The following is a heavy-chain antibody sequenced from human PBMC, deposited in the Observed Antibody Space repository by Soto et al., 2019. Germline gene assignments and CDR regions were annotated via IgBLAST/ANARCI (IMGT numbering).Heavy chain of an antibody. CDR3: ARDDYSCSSTSCYTGWSPKTYYYYGMDV. Sequence: EVQLVESGGGLVQPGGSLRLSCAASGFTFSSYEMNWVRQAPGKGLEWVSYISSSGSTIYYADSVKGRFTISRDNAKNSLYLQMNSLRAEDTAVYYCARDDYSCSSTSCYTGWSPKTYYYYGMDVWGQGTTVTVSS. V-gene: IGHV3-48*03. CDR2: ISSSGSTI. D-gene: IGHD2-2*02. CDR1: GFTFSSYE. J-gene: IGHJ6*02.